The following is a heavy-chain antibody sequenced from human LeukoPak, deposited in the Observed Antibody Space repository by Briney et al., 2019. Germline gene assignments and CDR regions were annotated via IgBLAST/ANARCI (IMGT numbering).Heavy chain of an antibody. V-gene: IGHV3-21*01. CDR1: GFAFNSYT. CDR3: AKGGRYYYYGMDV. Sequence: GGSLRLSCAASGFAFNSYTINWVRQAPGKGLEWVSSISGDSYYIYYAESVRGRFTISRDNAKKSAYLQMNSLRAEDSAVYYCAKGGRYYYYGMDVWGQGTTVTVSS. J-gene: IGHJ6*02. CDR2: ISGDSYYI.